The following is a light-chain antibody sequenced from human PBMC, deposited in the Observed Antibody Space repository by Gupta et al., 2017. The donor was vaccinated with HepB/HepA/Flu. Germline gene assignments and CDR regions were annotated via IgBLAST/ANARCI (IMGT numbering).Light chain of an antibody. J-gene: IGLJ3*02. V-gene: IGLV1-47*01. CDR1: SSNIGGNY. Sequence: QSVLTQVPSASGTPGQRVSISCSGDSSNIGGNYAYWFQKVQGRAPKVLIYRNNERPSGVPDRFSGSKSGTSVSLAISGLRSEDEAEYFCAAWDDSLSRPVFGGGTRLTVL. CDR3: AAWDDSLSRPV. CDR2: RNN.